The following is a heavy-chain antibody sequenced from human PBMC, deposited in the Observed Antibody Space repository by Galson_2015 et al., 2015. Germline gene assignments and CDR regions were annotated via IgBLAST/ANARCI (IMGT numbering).Heavy chain of an antibody. J-gene: IGHJ4*02. V-gene: IGHV3-30-3*01. CDR2: ISYDGSNK. Sequence: SLRLSCAASGFTFSSYAMHWVRQAPGKGLEWVAVISYDGSNKYYADSVKGRFTISRDNSKNTLYLQMNSLRAEDTAVYYCARDRGYSYFDYWGQGTLVTVSS. CDR3: ARDRGYSYFDY. CDR1: GFTFSSYA. D-gene: IGHD5-18*01.